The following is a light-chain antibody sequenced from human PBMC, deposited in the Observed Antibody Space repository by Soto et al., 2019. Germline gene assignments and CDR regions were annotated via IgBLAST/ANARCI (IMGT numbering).Light chain of an antibody. V-gene: IGLV1-47*01. J-gene: IGLJ7*01. Sequence: QSVLTQPPSASGTPGQRVAISCSGTSSNIGRNYVYWYQQVPGAAPKLLIYKDDQRPSGVPDRFSGSKFGTSASLAVSGLRSEDEADYYCAAWDDSLRGHGVFGGGTQLTVL. CDR1: SSNIGRNY. CDR3: AAWDDSLRGHGV. CDR2: KDD.